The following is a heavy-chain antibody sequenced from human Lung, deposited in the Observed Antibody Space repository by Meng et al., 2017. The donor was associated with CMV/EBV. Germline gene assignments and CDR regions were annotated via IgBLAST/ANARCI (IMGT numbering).Heavy chain of an antibody. CDR1: GYTFTSDV. CDR2: LSAYNGNT. V-gene: IGHV1-18*01. Sequence: ASVKVSCKASGYTFTSDVISSVRQAPGQGLEWMEWLSAYNGNTNYAQKLQGRVTMTTDTSTSTAYMELRSMRSDDTAVYYCARNRYCSSTSCYFDYWGQGTLVTVS. D-gene: IGHD2-2*01. CDR3: ARNRYCSSTSCYFDY. J-gene: IGHJ4*03.